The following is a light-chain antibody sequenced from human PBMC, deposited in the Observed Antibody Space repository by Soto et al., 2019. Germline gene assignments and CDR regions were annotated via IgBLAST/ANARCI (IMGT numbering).Light chain of an antibody. V-gene: IGKV3-15*01. CDR1: QSLNSN. CDR2: GAS. Sequence: EIVLTQSPGTLSVSPGERATLSCRASQSLNSNLAWYQQKPGQAPRLLIDGASDRATGIPDRFSGSGYGTEFTLSISSLQSEDFAVYYCQQYNTWPWTFGQGTKVEIK. CDR3: QQYNTWPWT. J-gene: IGKJ1*01.